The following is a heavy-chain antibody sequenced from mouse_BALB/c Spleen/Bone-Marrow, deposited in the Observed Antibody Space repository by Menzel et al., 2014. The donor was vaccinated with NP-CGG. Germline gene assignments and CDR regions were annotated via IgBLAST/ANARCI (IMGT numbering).Heavy chain of an antibody. CDR3: SRLGYFWGFTY. D-gene: IGHD2-3*01. V-gene: IGHV4-1*02. CDR2: INPDSNTI. CDR1: GFDFSRYW. J-gene: IGHJ3*01. Sequence: EVKLQESGGGLVQPGGSLKLSCAASGFDFSRYWMSWVRQAPGKGLEWIGEINPDSNTINYTPSLKDKFIISRDNAKNTLCLQMSKVRSEDTALYYCSRLGYFWGFTYRGQGTLVSVSA.